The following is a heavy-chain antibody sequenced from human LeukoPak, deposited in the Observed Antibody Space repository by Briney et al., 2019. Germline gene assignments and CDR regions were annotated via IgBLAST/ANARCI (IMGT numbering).Heavy chain of an antibody. D-gene: IGHD4/OR15-4a*01. CDR3: ARHLTFFDY. V-gene: IGHV3-23*01. CDR1: GFTFSSYA. J-gene: IGHJ4*02. CDR2: ISGSGGST. Sequence: PGGSLRLSCAASGFTFSSYAMSWVRQAPGKGLEWVSAISGSGGSTYYADSVKGRFTTSRDNAKKSLYLQMNNLRAEDTAVYYCARHLTFFDYWGQGALVSVSS.